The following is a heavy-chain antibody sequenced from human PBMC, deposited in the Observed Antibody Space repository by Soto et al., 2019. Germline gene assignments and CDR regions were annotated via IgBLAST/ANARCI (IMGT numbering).Heavy chain of an antibody. CDR2: ISSRSSFI. V-gene: IGHV3-21*01. D-gene: IGHD4-17*01. J-gene: IGHJ3*02. CDR1: GFTFSSYS. Sequence: ESVGGLVKPGGSLRLSCAASGFTFSSYSMDWVRQAPGKGLEWVSSISSRSSFIFYADSVKGRFTISRDNAKNSLYLQMNSLRAEDTAVYYCARDGVTTARVGAFDIWGQGTMVTVSS. CDR3: ARDGVTTARVGAFDI.